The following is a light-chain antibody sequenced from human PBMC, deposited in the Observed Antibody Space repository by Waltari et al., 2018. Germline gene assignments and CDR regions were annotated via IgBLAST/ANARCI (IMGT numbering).Light chain of an antibody. CDR1: HSVNTN. CDR2: GAS. CDR3: QQYNNWPQT. V-gene: IGKV3-15*01. J-gene: IGKJ2*01. Sequence: EIVRTQSPGNLSVSPGERATLSCRSSHSVNTNFDWYQQKPCQAPRLLSYGASTRATGIPARFSVSGSGAEFTLTITNLQSEDFAVYYCQQYNNWPQTFGQGTKLELK.